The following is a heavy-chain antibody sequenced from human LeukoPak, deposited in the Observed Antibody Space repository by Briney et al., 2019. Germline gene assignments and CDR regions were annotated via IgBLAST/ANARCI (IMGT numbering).Heavy chain of an antibody. V-gene: IGHV4-38-2*02. CDR3: ARQTGSGLFILP. CDR2: IYYSGST. Sequence: SETLSLTCTVSGYSISSGYYWGWIRQPPGKGLEWIGSIYYSGSTYYNPSLKSRVTISVDTSKNQFSLELSSVTAADTAIYYCARQTGSGLFILPGGQGTLVTVSS. J-gene: IGHJ4*02. D-gene: IGHD3/OR15-3a*01. CDR1: GYSISSGYY.